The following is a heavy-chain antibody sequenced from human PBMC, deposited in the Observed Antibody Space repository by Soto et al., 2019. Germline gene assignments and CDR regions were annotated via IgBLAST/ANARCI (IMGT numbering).Heavy chain of an antibody. CDR2: ISGSGGST. J-gene: IGHJ6*02. CDR3: AKRVKAVTKDYYYYYGMDV. CDR1: GFTFSSYA. V-gene: IGHV3-23*01. Sequence: GGSLRLSCAASGFTFSSYAMSWVRQAPGKGLEWVSAISGSGGSTYYADSVKGRFTISRDNSKNTLYLQMNRLRAEDTAVYYCAKRVKAVTKDYYYYYGMDVWGQGTTVTVSS. D-gene: IGHD4-17*01.